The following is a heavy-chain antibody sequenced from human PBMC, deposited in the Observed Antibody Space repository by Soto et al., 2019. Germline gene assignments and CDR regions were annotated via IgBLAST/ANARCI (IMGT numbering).Heavy chain of an antibody. D-gene: IGHD3-22*01. CDR2: ISGSGSTI. CDR3: AKVFYYYDSSGYYYFDY. J-gene: IGHJ4*02. Sequence: GSLRLSCAASGFTFSSYAVSWVRQAPGKGPEWIASISGSGSTIYYADSVKGRFTISRDNSKNTLYLQMSSLRAEDTAVYYCAKVFYYYDSSGYYYFDYWGQGTLVTVSS. V-gene: IGHV3-23*01. CDR1: GFTFSSYA.